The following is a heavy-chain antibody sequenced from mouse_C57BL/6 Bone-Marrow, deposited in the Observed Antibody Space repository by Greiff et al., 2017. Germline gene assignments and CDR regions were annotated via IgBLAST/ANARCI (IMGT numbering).Heavy chain of an antibody. J-gene: IGHJ4*01. CDR2: IYPGSGST. CDR3: ARCRLLRSSMDY. Sequence: QVQLQQSGAELVKPGASVKMSCKASGYTFTSYWITWVKQRPGQGLEWIGDIYPGSGSTNYNEKFKSKATLTVDTSSSTAYMQLSSLTSEDSAVYYCARCRLLRSSMDYWGQGTSVTVSS. V-gene: IGHV1-55*01. D-gene: IGHD1-1*01. CDR1: GYTFTSYW.